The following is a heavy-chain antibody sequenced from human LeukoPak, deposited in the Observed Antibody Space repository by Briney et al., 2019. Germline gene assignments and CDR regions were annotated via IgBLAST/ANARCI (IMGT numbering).Heavy chain of an antibody. CDR3: AKDKSGYDSYYYYGMDV. J-gene: IGHJ6*02. D-gene: IGHD5-12*01. V-gene: IGHV3-30*18. CDR1: GFTFSRYG. Sequence: GRSLRLSCAASGFTFSRYGMHWVRQAPGKGLEWVAVISYDASNKHYADSVKGRFTISRDNAKNSLYLQMNSLRAEDTALYYCAKDKSGYDSYYYYGMDVWGQGTTVTVSS. CDR2: ISYDASNK.